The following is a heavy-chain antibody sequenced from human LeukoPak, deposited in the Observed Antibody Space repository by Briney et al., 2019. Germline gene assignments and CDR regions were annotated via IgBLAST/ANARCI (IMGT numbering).Heavy chain of an antibody. CDR1: GGSISSGGYY. V-gene: IGHV4-31*03. Sequence: SEALSLTCTVSGGSISSGGYYWSWIRQHPGKGLEWIGYIYYSGSTYYNPSLKSRVTISVDTSKNQFSLKLSSVTAADTAVYYCARALQQDYYYGMDVWGQGTTVTVSS. D-gene: IGHD4-11*01. CDR2: IYYSGST. CDR3: ARALQQDYYYGMDV. J-gene: IGHJ6*02.